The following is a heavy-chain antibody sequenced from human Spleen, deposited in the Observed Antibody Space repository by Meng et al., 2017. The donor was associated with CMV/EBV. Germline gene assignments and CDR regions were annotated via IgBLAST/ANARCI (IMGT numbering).Heavy chain of an antibody. J-gene: IGHJ6*02. V-gene: IGHV3-20*04. Sequence: GGSLRLSCAASGFTFHYYGMTWVRQAPGKGLEWVSSIDRSGITTTYADSVKGRFTISRDNARNSLYLQMSGLRAEDTALFYCTRGLGRSSWRVGSLDIWGQGTSVTVSS. CDR1: GFTFHYYG. CDR3: TRGLGRSSWRVGSLDI. CDR2: IDRSGITT. D-gene: IGHD6-13*01.